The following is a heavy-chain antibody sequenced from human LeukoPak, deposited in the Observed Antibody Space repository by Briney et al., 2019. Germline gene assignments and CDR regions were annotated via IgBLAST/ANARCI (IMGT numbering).Heavy chain of an antibody. CDR2: IYTGDSDN. D-gene: IGHD3-22*01. CDR1: GDSFTSSW. Sequence: GESLKSSCNAAGDSFTSSWSGSWRQLARERVEWRGIIYTGDSDNRYSPSFQSRGTTSADKTISTAQFQWSSRKGSDTAVYYCGRQEYYASSGDWRHYYYMDVWGKGTTVTVSS. CDR3: GRQEYYASSGDWRHYYYMDV. V-gene: IGHV5-51*01. J-gene: IGHJ6*03.